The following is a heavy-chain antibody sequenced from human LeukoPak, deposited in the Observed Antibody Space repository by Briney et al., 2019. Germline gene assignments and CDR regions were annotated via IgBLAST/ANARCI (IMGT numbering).Heavy chain of an antibody. CDR1: GFTFSNAW. D-gene: IGHD4-17*01. J-gene: IGHJ4*02. Sequence: PGGSLRLSCAASGFTFSNAWMSWVRQAPGKGLEWVGRIKSKTDGGTTDYAAPVKGRFTISRDDSKNTLHLQMNSLKTEDTAVYYCTTEGYYGDYDIDYWGQGTLVTVSS. CDR3: TTEGYYGDYDIDY. V-gene: IGHV3-15*01. CDR2: IKSKTDGGTT.